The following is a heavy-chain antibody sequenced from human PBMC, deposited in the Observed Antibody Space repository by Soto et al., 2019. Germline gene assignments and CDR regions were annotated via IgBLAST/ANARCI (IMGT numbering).Heavy chain of an antibody. CDR3: ARAVGPFDY. CDR1: GFTFSTYG. Sequence: QVQLVESGGGVVQPRRSLRLSCASSGFTFSTYGMHWVRQAPGKGLEWVAVIWYDGSNKYYGDSVKGRFTISRDNSKNTLYLQMNSLRAEDTAVYYCARAVGPFDYWGQGTLVTVSS. V-gene: IGHV3-33*01. D-gene: IGHD1-26*01. J-gene: IGHJ4*02. CDR2: IWYDGSNK.